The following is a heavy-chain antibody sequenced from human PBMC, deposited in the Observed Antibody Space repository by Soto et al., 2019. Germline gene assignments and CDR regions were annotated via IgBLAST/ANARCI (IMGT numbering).Heavy chain of an antibody. D-gene: IGHD5-12*01. Sequence: PGGSLRLSCAASGFTFSDYYMSWIRQAPGKGLEWVSYISSSGSTIYYADSVKGRFTISRDNSKNTLYLQMNSLRAEDTAVYYCAKDPNGYGGYIDHTPIDYWGQGTLVTVSS. CDR3: AKDPNGYGGYIDHTPIDY. CDR2: ISSSGSTI. V-gene: IGHV3-11*01. J-gene: IGHJ4*02. CDR1: GFTFSDYY.